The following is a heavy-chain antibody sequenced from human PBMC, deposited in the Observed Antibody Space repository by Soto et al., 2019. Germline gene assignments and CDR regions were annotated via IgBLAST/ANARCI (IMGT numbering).Heavy chain of an antibody. CDR3: ARRRGFPYYYGMDV. J-gene: IGHJ6*02. V-gene: IGHV4-30-2*01. D-gene: IGHD5-12*01. Sequence: QLQLQESGSGLVKPSQTLSLTCAVSGGSISSGGYSWSWIRQPPGKGLEWIGYIYHSGSTYYNPSLKSRVTLSVDRSKHQFSLKLSSVTAADTAVYYCARRRGFPYYYGMDVWGQGTTVTVSS. CDR2: IYHSGST. CDR1: GGSISSGGYS.